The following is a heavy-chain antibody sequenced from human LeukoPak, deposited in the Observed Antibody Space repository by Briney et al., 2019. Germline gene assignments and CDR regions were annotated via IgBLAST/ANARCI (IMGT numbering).Heavy chain of an antibody. CDR2: IYYSGST. CDR3: ARDRYGSRNYYDGYFDL. CDR1: GGSISSGDYY. J-gene: IGHJ2*01. D-gene: IGHD3-10*01. V-gene: IGHV4-30-4*08. Sequence: SETLSLTCTVSGGSISSGDYYWSWIRQPPGKGLEWIGYIYYSGSTYYNPSLKSRVTISVDTSKNQFFLKLSSVTAADTAVYYCARDRYGSRNYYDGYFDLWGRGTLVTVSS.